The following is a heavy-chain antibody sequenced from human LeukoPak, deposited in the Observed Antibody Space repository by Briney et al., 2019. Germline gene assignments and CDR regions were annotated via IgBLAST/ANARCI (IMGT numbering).Heavy chain of an antibody. Sequence: PSETLSPTCTVSGYSISLGYYWGWIRQPPGKGLEWIGNIFHSGDTQYNPSLQSRVTLSVDTSKNQFSLNLHSVTAADTAVYYCARMGAIAGASANPDHWGQGTLVTVSS. V-gene: IGHV4-38-2*02. J-gene: IGHJ4*02. CDR1: GYSISLGYY. CDR2: IFHSGDT. CDR3: ARMGAIAGASANPDH. D-gene: IGHD4/OR15-4a*01.